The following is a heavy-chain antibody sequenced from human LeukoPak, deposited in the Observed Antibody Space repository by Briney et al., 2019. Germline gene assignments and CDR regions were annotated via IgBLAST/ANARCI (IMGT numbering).Heavy chain of an antibody. CDR3: AKSRSGSANWALRIFDN. D-gene: IGHD3-10*01. V-gene: IGHV3-30-3*02. J-gene: IGHJ4*02. CDR2: ISYDGSNK. CDR1: GFTFSSYA. Sequence: PGRSLRLSCAASGFTFSSYAMHWVRQAPGKGLEWVAVISYDGSNKYYADFVKGRFTISRDNSENTLYVEMNSLRAEDTAIYYCAKSRSGSANWALRIFDNWGQGTLVSVSS.